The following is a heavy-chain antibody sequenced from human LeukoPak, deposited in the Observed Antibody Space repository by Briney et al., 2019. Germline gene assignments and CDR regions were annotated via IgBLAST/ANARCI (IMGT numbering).Heavy chain of an antibody. CDR1: GGSISSSSYY. D-gene: IGHD3-22*01. J-gene: IGHJ4*02. CDR2: IYYSGST. CDR3: ARPAYYDGQDFDY. Sequence: KPSETLSLTCTVSGGSISSSSYYWGWIRQPPGKGLEWIGSIYYSGSTYYNPSLKSRVTISVDTSKNQFSLKLSSVTAADTAVNYCARPAYYDGQDFDYWGQGTLVTVSS. V-gene: IGHV4-39*01.